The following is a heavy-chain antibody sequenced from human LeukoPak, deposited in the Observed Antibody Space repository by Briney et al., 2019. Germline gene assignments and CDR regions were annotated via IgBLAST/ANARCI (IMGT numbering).Heavy chain of an antibody. CDR3: AKDPNDYGDGGAFDI. J-gene: IGHJ3*02. V-gene: IGHV3-23*01. CDR1: GFTFSSYA. D-gene: IGHD4-17*01. CDR2: ISGSGGST. Sequence: PGGSLRLSCAASGFTFSSYAMSWVRQAPGKGLEWVSAISGSGGSTYYADSVKGRFTISRDNSKNMLYLQMNSLRAEDTAVYYCAKDPNDYGDGGAFDIWGQGTMVTVSS.